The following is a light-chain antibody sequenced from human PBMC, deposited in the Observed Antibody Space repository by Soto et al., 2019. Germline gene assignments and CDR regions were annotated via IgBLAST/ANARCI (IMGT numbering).Light chain of an antibody. V-gene: IGLV2-14*01. CDR1: SSDVGGYDY. CDR2: EVS. J-gene: IGLJ1*01. CDR3: SSYRSSSPLYV. Sequence: QSVLTQPASVSGSPGQSITISCTGTSSDVGGYDYVSWYQQHPGKAPKLMIYEVSNRPSGVSNRFSGSKSGNTASLTISGLQADDEADYYCSSYRSSSPLYVFGTGTKVTVL.